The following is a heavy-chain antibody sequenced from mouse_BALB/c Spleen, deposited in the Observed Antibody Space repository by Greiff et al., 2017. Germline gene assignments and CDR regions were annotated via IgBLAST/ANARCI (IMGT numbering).Heavy chain of an antibody. CDR1: GFTFSSYG. Sequence: EVQVVESGGDLVKPGGSLKLSCAASGFTFSSYGMSWVRQTPDKRLEWVATISSGGSYTYYPDSVKGRFTISRDNAKNTLYLQMSSLKSEDTAMYYCARPPSGGYDEGYYFDYWGQGTTLTVSS. CDR2: ISSGGSYT. V-gene: IGHV5-6*01. D-gene: IGHD3-1*01. J-gene: IGHJ2*01. CDR3: ARPPSGGYDEGYYFDY.